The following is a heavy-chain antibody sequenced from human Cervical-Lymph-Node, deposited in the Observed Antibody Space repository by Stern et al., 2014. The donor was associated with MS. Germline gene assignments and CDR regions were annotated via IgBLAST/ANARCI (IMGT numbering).Heavy chain of an antibody. J-gene: IGHJ4*02. D-gene: IGHD2-15*01. V-gene: IGHV4-59*01. CDR3: AREGEYCSGSRCYPFLDY. Sequence: QVQLQESGPGLVKPSETLSLTCTVSGGSLRSYYWNWIRQAPGKGLEWLGFIYHTGSVNYNPSLSSRSVDTSKNQFSLTVSSVTAADTAVYYCAREGEYCSGSRCYPFLDYWGQGTLVTVSS. CDR2: IYHTGSV. CDR1: GGSLRSYY.